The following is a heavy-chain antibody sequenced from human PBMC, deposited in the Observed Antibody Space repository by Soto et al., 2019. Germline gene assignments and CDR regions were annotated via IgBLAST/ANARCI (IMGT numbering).Heavy chain of an antibody. CDR3: ARENYYGSGTGLCHY. Sequence: SETLSLTCTVSGGSISSGGYYWSWIRQHPGKGLEWIGYIYYSGSTYYNPSLKSRVTISVDTSKNQFSLKLSSVTAADTAVYYCARENYYGSGTGLCHYWGQGTLVTVS. CDR2: IYYSGST. CDR1: GGSISSGGYY. D-gene: IGHD3-10*01. J-gene: IGHJ4*02. V-gene: IGHV4-31*03.